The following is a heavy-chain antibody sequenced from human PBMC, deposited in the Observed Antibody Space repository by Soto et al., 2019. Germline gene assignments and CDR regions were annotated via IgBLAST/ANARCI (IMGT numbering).Heavy chain of an antibody. CDR1: GFSLSNARMG. D-gene: IGHD3-22*01. Sequence: QVTLKESGPVLVKPTETLTLTCTVSGFSLSNARMGVSWIRQPPGKALEWLAHIFSNDEKSYSTSLKSRLTISKDTSKSQVVLTMTTMDPVDTATYYCARIDYDSSGTDFDYWGQGTLVTVSS. V-gene: IGHV2-26*01. CDR3: ARIDYDSSGTDFDY. CDR2: IFSNDEK. J-gene: IGHJ4*02.